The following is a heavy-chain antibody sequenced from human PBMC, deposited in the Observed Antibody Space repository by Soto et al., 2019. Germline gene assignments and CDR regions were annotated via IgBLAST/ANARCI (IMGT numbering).Heavy chain of an antibody. CDR1: GYTFTGYY. CDR3: ARHSGYDYVFDY. J-gene: IGHJ4*02. CDR2: INPNTGGT. Sequence: QVQLVQSGSEVKKPGASVRVSCKASGYTFTGYYIHWVRQAPGQGLVWMGWINPNTGGTNYAQKFQGRVTLTRDTSTSSAYMELSSLRSDDTAIYYCARHSGYDYVFDYWGQGTLVTVSS. V-gene: IGHV1-2*02. D-gene: IGHD5-12*01.